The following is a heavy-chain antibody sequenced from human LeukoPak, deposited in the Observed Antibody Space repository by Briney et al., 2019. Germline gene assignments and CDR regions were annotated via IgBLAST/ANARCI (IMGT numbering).Heavy chain of an antibody. J-gene: IGHJ6*03. Sequence: GGSLRLSCAASGFTFSSYRMSWVRQAPGKGLEWVANIKQDGSEKYYVDSVKGRFTISRDNAKNSLYLQMNSLRAEDTAVYYCASVKDYYFWSGYSSYMDVWGKGTTVTVSS. CDR3: ASVKDYYFWSGYSSYMDV. CDR2: IKQDGSEK. CDR1: GFTFSSYR. V-gene: IGHV3-7*01. D-gene: IGHD3-3*01.